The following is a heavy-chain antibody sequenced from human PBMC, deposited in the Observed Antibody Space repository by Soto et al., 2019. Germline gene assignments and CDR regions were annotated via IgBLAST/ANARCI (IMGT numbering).Heavy chain of an antibody. CDR1: GFTFSSYG. V-gene: IGHV3-33*01. CDR3: ARESYSNLVYYGMDV. J-gene: IGHJ6*02. CDR2: IWYDGSNK. Sequence: PGGSLRLSCAASGFTFSSYGMHWVRQAPGKGLEWVAVIWYDGSNKYYADSVKGRFTISRDNSKNTLYLQMNSLRAEDTAVYYCARESYSNLVYYGMDVWGQGTTVTVSS. D-gene: IGHD4-4*01.